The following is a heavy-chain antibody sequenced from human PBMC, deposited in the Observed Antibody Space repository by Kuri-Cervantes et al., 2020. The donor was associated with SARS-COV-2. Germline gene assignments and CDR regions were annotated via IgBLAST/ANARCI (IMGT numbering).Heavy chain of an antibody. D-gene: IGHD5-24*01. CDR1: GGSISSGGYS. CDR2: IYHSGST. CDR3: GKVSWLQLWHRYSDS. V-gene: IGHV4-30-2*01. Sequence: SETLSLTCAVSGGSISSGGYSWSWIRQPPGKGLEWIGYIYHSGSTYYNPSLKSRVTISLDTSNNQVSLRLTSATAADTAVYYCGKVSWLQLWHRYSDSWGQGTLVTVSS. J-gene: IGHJ4*02.